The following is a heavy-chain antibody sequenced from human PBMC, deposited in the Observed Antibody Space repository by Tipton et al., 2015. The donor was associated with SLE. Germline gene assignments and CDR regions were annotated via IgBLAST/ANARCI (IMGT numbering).Heavy chain of an antibody. J-gene: IGHJ4*02. CDR1: GYTFTGYY. V-gene: IGHV1-2*06. CDR2: INPNSGGT. D-gene: IGHD3-10*01. Sequence: LVQSGASVKVSCMASGYTFTGYYIHWVRQVPGQGLEWMGRINPNSGGTVYSQKFQDRVIMTRDTSITTAYLELGSLESDDTAIYYCALNFEGRGLWGQGTQVTVSS. CDR3: ALNFEGRGL.